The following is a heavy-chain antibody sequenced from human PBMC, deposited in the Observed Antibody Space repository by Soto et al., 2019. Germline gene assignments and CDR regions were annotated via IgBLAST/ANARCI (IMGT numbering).Heavy chain of an antibody. J-gene: IGHJ3*02. CDR1: GGSISSGCYS. V-gene: IGHV4-30-2*01. CDR2: TYHSGST. CDR3: GRDYGGNSGSLEI. D-gene: IGHD4-17*01. Sequence: PWETLSLTCAVSGGSISSGCYSWGWIRQAPGKGLEWIGYTYHSGSTYYNPSLKSRVTISVDRSKNQFSLKLSSVTAADTAVYYCGRDYGGNSGSLEIWGQGTMGTVSS.